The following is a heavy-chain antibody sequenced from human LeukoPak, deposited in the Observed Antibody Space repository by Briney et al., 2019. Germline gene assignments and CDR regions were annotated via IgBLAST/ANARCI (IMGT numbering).Heavy chain of an antibody. J-gene: IGHJ4*02. CDR2: IYSGGST. CDR3: ARDLMWGFDY. Sequence: GGSLRLSCAASGFTVSSNYMSWVRQAPGKGLEWVSVIYSGGSTYYADSVKGRFTISRDNSKNTLFPQLNSLRPEDTALYLCARDLMWGFDYWGQGTLVTVSS. D-gene: IGHD7-27*01. CDR1: GFTVSSNY. V-gene: IGHV3-53*05.